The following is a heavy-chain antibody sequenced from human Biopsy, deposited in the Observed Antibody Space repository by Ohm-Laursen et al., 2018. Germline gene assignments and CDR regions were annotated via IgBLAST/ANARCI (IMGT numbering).Heavy chain of an antibody. J-gene: IGHJ4*02. Sequence: ESSVKVSCKASGYTFTSYYLHWVRQAPGQGLEWMGRINPNNDNTAYAQKFQGRITMTKDTSTSTVYMDLSSLTFDDSAVYYCARGPRGLVVITTTALYSDCWGQGNLVTVSS. D-gene: IGHD3-22*01. CDR2: INPNNDNT. CDR1: GYTFTSYY. V-gene: IGHV1-46*01. CDR3: ARGPRGLVVITTTALYSDC.